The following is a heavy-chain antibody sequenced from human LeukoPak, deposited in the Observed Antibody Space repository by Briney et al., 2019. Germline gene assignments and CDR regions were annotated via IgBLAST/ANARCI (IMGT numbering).Heavy chain of an antibody. CDR2: ISWNSGSI. CDR3: AKAYYYDSSGYFDAFDI. J-gene: IGHJ3*02. D-gene: IGHD3-22*01. V-gene: IGHV3-9*01. Sequence: PGRSLRLSCAASGFTFDDYAMHWVRQAPGKGLEWVSGISWNSGSIGYADSVKGRFTISRGNAKNSLYLQMNSLRAEDTALYYCAKAYYYDSSGYFDAFDIWGQGTMVTVSS. CDR1: GFTFDDYA.